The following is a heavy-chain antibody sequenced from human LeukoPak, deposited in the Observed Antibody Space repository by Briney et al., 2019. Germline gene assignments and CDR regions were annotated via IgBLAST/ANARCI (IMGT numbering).Heavy chain of an antibody. J-gene: IGHJ6*03. V-gene: IGHV3-20*04. Sequence: GGSLRLSCAASGFTFSSYSMNWVRQAPGKGLEWVSGIKWNGGSTGYADSVKGRFTISRDNAKNSLYLQMNSLRAEDTAVYYCVRDGGRPYYYYYYMDVWGKGTTVTVSS. D-gene: IGHD1-26*01. CDR3: VRDGGRPYYYYYYMDV. CDR1: GFTFSSYS. CDR2: IKWNGGST.